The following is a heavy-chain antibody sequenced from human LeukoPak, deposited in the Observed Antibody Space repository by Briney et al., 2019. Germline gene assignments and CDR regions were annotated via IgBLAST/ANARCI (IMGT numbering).Heavy chain of an antibody. CDR1: GGSFSGYY. CDR2: INHSGST. V-gene: IGHV4-34*01. CDR3: AVCDYGDNEGGGDY. D-gene: IGHD4-17*01. J-gene: IGHJ4*02. Sequence: SETLSLTCAVYGGSFSGYYWSWIRQPPGKGLEWIGEINHSGSTNYNPSLKSRVTISVDTSKNQFSLKLSSVTAADTAVYYCAVCDYGDNEGGGDYWGQGTLVTVSS.